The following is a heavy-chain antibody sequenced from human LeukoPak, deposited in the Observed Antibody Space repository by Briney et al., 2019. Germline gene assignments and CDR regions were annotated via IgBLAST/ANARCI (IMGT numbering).Heavy chain of an antibody. D-gene: IGHD3-10*01. Sequence: GGSLRLSCAASGLTFSSYGMHWVRQAPGKGLEWVAVISYDGSNKYYADSVKGRFTISRDNSKNTLYLQMNSLRAEDTAVYYCAKDAVWFGELLGEDWFDPWGQGTLVTVSS. CDR1: GLTFSSYG. CDR3: AKDAVWFGELLGEDWFDP. J-gene: IGHJ5*02. V-gene: IGHV3-30*18. CDR2: ISYDGSNK.